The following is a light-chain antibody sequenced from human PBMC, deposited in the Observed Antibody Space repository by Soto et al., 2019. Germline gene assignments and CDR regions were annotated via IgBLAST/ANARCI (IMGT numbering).Light chain of an antibody. V-gene: IGLV2-14*03. J-gene: IGLJ1*01. CDR1: SSDVGGYNS. CDR3: SSYTYSSTDL. CDR2: NVY. Sequence: QSALTQPASVSGSPGQSITISCTGTSSDVGGYNSVSWYQHHPGKAPKLMIYNVYNRPSGVFHRFSGFKSGSTASLTISGLEAEDEADYYCSSYTYSSTDLFGTGTKLTVL.